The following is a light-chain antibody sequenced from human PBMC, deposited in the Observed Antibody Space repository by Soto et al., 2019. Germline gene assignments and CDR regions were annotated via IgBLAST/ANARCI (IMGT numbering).Light chain of an antibody. V-gene: IGLV2-14*01. CDR3: VSFTSSTTYV. Sequence: QSVLTQPASVSDSPGQSITISCTGTSSDVGGSNHVSWYQQHPGKAHKLMIYDVTNRPSRVSHRFSGSKSGSTASLIISGLQAEDEADYYCVSFTSSTTYVFGTGTKVTVL. CDR2: DVT. CDR1: SSDVGGSNH. J-gene: IGLJ1*01.